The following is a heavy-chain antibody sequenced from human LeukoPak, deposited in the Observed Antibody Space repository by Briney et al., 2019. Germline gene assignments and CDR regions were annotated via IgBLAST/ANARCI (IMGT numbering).Heavy chain of an antibody. Sequence: PSETLSLTCAVSGGSISSGGYFWSWIRQPPGKGLEWIGYIYHSGSTYYNPSLKSRVTISVDRSKNQFSLKLSSVTAADTAVYYCASTLWSGYYGRGPVGYWGQGTLVTVSS. CDR3: ASTLWSGYYGRGPVGY. V-gene: IGHV4-30-2*01. J-gene: IGHJ4*02. CDR1: GGSISSGGYF. D-gene: IGHD3-3*01. CDR2: IYHSGST.